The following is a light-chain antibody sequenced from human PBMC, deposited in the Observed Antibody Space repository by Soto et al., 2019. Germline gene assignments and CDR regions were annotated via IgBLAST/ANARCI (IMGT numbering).Light chain of an antibody. V-gene: IGKV3-20*01. Sequence: PGERATLSCRASQSVSSSYLAWYQQKPGQAPRLLIYGASSRATGIPDRFSGSGSGTDFTLTISRLEPEDFAVYYCQQYGSSPYTFGQGTKLEIK. CDR3: QQYGSSPYT. CDR1: QSVSSSY. J-gene: IGKJ2*01. CDR2: GAS.